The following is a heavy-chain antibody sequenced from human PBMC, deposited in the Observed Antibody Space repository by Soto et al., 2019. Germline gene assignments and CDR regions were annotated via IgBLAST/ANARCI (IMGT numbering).Heavy chain of an antibody. CDR2: IYYSGST. Sequence: LSLTFGVSGGSISSITYYWGWIRQPPVKGLEWIGNIYYSGSTYYNPSLKRRVSISVDTSMNQFSLKLTSVTAADTAVYYCAVDSGDYSFYWGQGTLVTVSS. CDR3: AVDSGDYSFY. J-gene: IGHJ4*02. V-gene: IGHV4-39*01. D-gene: IGHD4-17*01. CDR1: GGSISSITYY.